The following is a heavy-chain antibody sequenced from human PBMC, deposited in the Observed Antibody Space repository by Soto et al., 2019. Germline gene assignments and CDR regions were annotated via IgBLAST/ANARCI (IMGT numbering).Heavy chain of an antibody. Sequence: HGESLKISCKASVYSFTTYWIAWVRQMPGKGLEWMGIINPGDSDIRYSPSFQGQVTISADNSISTAYLQWSSLKASDTAMYYCARGRVLVPAAISLFFSAGMDVWGQGTTVTVSS. CDR3: ARGRVLVPAAISLFFSAGMDV. CDR2: INPGDSDI. CDR1: VYSFTTYW. D-gene: IGHD2-2*02. J-gene: IGHJ6*02. V-gene: IGHV5-51*01.